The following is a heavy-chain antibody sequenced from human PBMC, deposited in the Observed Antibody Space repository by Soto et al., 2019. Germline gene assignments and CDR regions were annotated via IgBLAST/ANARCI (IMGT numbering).Heavy chain of an antibody. CDR3: ATTVIISLSGYSYGYFDY. CDR2: IIAMFGTA. CDR1: GGTFSAYA. J-gene: IGHJ4*02. V-gene: IGHV1-69*13. Sequence: SVKVSCKASGGTFSAYALSWVLQAPGQGLEWMGWIIAMFGTASYPEKFQGRVTITADESTSTAYTELSSLRSEDTAVYYCATTVIISLSGYSYGYFDYWGQGTLVTVSS. D-gene: IGHD5-18*01.